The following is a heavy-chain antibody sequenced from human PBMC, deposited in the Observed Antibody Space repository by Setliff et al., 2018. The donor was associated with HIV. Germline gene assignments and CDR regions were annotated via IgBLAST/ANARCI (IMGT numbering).Heavy chain of an antibody. CDR2: INIGNGDT. Sequence: DSVKVSCKASGYSFTDYAMNWVRQAPGQGLEWMGWINIGNGDTKYSQDFHDRVTISRDTPATTVYMELSSLRSDDMAVYYCARGWHSTSPNSYFDYWGQGSLVTVSS. J-gene: IGHJ4*02. V-gene: IGHV1-3*03. D-gene: IGHD6-6*01. CDR1: GYSFTDYA. CDR3: ARGWHSTSPNSYFDY.